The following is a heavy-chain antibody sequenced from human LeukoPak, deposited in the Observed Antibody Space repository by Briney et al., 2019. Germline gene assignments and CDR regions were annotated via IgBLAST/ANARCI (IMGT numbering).Heavy chain of an antibody. Sequence: GGSLRLSCATSGFTFSHYGMHWVRRAPGKGLEWVVVIWSDGTNRYYGDPVKGRFTISRDNFQRTVYLQMDSLRAEDTAVYYCAKDAQRGFDYSNSLDKWGQGTLVTVSS. CDR1: GFTFSHYG. CDR2: IWSDGTNR. CDR3: AKDAQRGFDYSNSLDK. D-gene: IGHD4-11*01. J-gene: IGHJ4*02. V-gene: IGHV3-33*06.